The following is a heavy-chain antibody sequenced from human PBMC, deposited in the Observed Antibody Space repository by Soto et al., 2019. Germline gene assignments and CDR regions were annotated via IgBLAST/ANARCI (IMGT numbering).Heavy chain of an antibody. V-gene: IGHV4-59*01. D-gene: IGHD2-21*01. CDR3: ARASWQWGLNC. CDR2: IYYSGST. Sequence: QVQLQESGPGLVKPSETLSLTCTVSGGSINSYYWSWIRQPPGKGLEWIGYIYYSGSTNYNPSLKSRVSISVDTAKTQSSLKLSSVTAADPAVYYCARASWQWGLNCWGQGTLVNVSS. J-gene: IGHJ4*02. CDR1: GGSINSYY.